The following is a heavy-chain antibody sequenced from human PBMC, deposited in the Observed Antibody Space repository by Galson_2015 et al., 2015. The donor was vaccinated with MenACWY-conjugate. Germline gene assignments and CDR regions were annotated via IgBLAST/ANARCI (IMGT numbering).Heavy chain of an antibody. CDR3: VREGYYFDY. CDR2: TYYRSKWYN. J-gene: IGHJ4*02. V-gene: IGHV6-1*01. Sequence: SGDSAAWNWIRQSPSRGLEWLGKTYYRSKWYNDYAVSVKSRITINPDTSNNQFSLQLNSVTPDDTAVYYCVREGYYFDYWGQGTLVTVSS. CDR1: SGDSAA.